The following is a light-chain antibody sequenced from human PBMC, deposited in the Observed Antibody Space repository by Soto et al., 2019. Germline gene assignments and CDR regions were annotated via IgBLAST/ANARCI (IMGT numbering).Light chain of an antibody. CDR1: QSVSSD. Sequence: EIVMTPSPATLSVSLGERAILSCRASQSVSSDLAWYQQTPGQAPRLLISGASTRATGIPARFSGSGSGTEFTLTISSLQSEDFAVYYCQQYNKWPPITFGQGTRLEIK. V-gene: IGKV3-15*01. J-gene: IGKJ5*01. CDR3: QQYNKWPPIT. CDR2: GAS.